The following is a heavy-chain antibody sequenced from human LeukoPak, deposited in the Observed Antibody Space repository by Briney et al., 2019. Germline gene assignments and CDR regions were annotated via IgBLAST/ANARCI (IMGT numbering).Heavy chain of an antibody. D-gene: IGHD3-22*01. CDR3: ARYYYDTSSAFDI. J-gene: IGHJ3*02. V-gene: IGHV1-2*02. CDR2: INPNSGGT. Sequence: ASVKVSCKASGYTFTGYYMHWVRQAPGQGLEWMGWINPNSGGTNYAQKFQGRVIMTRDTSISTAYMALSRLRSDDTAVYYCARYYYDTSSAFDIWGQGTMVTVPS. CDR1: GYTFTGYY.